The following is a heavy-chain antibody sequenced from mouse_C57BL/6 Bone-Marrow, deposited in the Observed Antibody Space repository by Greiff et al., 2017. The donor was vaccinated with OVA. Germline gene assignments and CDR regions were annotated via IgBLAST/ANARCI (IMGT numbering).Heavy chain of an antibody. D-gene: IGHD2-2*01. Sequence: EVQLQQSGPELVKPGASVKISCKASGYTFTDYYMNWVKQSHGKSLEWIGDINPNNGGTSYNQKFKGKATLTVDKSSSTAYMELRSLTSEDSAVYYCARSTMVTTRDYAMDYWGQGTSVTVSS. J-gene: IGHJ4*01. CDR1: GYTFTDYY. CDR3: ARSTMVTTRDYAMDY. V-gene: IGHV1-26*01. CDR2: INPNNGGT.